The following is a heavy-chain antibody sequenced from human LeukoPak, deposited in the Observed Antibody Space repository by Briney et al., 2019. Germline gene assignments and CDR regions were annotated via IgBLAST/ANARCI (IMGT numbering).Heavy chain of an antibody. J-gene: IGHJ4*02. D-gene: IGHD6-19*01. CDR3: SRDRSSGTFDY. CDR2: INPSGGST. CDR1: GYTFTSYY. Sequence: ASVKVSCRASGYTFTSYYLHWVRQAPGQGLEWMGIINPSGGSTSYAQKFQGRVTMTRDTSTCTVYMELSSLRSEDTAVYYCSRDRSSGTFDYWGQGTLVTVSS. V-gene: IGHV1-46*01.